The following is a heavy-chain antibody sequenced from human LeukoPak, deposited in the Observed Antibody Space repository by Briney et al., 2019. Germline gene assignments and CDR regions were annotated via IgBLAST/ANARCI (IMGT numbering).Heavy chain of an antibody. CDR3: AKDQPSSGWYSYYYYGMDV. Sequence: GGSLRLSCAASGFTFSSYAMSWVRQAPGKGLEWVSAISGSGGSTYYADSVKGRFTISRDNSKNTLYLQMNSLRAEDTAVYYCAKDQPSSGWYSYYYYGMDVWGQGTTVTVSS. J-gene: IGHJ6*02. CDR1: GFTFSSYA. D-gene: IGHD6-19*01. V-gene: IGHV3-23*01. CDR2: ISGSGGST.